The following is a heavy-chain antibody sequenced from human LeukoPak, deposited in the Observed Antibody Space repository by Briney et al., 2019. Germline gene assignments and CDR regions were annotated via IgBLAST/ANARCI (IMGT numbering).Heavy chain of an antibody. J-gene: IGHJ5*02. D-gene: IGHD1-1*01. CDR2: MNPNSGNT. Sequence: ASVKVSCKASGYTFTSYDINWVRQAAGQGLEWMGWMNPNSGNTGYAQKFQGRVTMTRNTSISTAYMELSSLRSEDTAVYYCARANYMGNWFDPWGQGTLVTVSS. CDR1: GYTFTSYD. V-gene: IGHV1-8*01. CDR3: ARANYMGNWFDP.